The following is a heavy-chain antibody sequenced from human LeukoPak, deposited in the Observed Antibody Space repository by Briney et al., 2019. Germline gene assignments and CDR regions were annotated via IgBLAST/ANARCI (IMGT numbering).Heavy chain of an antibody. CDR3: ARRDYGGKHFDY. CDR1: GYPFTSYG. J-gene: IGHJ4*02. V-gene: IGHV5-51*01. Sequence: QVSFKASGYPFTSYGISWVRPAPGQGLEWMGIIYPGDSDTTNSPSFQGQVTISADKSINTAYLHWSSLKASDTAMYYCARRDYGGKHFDYWGQGTLVTVSS. CDR2: IYPGDSDT. D-gene: IGHD4-23*01.